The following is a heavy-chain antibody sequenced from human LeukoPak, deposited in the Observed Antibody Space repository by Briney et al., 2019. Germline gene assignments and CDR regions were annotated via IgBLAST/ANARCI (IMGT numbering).Heavy chain of an antibody. V-gene: IGHV3-23*01. Sequence: GGSLRLSCAASGFTFSSYGMRWVRQAPGKGLEWVSSIIGSGGSTYYADSVKGRFTISRDNSKNTLYLQMNSLRAEDTAVYYCAKEIRSITMVRGVTFGCWGQGTLVTVSS. CDR3: AKEIRSITMVRGVTFGC. CDR1: GFTFSSYG. D-gene: IGHD3-10*01. J-gene: IGHJ4*02. CDR2: IIGSGGST.